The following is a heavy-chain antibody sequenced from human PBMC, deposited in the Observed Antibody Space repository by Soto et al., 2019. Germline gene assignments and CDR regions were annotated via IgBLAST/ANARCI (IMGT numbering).Heavy chain of an antibody. D-gene: IGHD3-3*01. V-gene: IGHV1-69*04. CDR3: ARDLEPAYDFWSGYHNWFDP. J-gene: IGHJ5*02. Sequence: SVKVSCKASGGTFSSYTISWVRQAPGQGLEWMGRIIPILGIANYAQKFQGRVTITADESTSTAYMELSSLRSEDTAVYYCARDLEPAYDFWSGYHNWFDPWGQGTLVTVSS. CDR1: GGTFSSYT. CDR2: IIPILGIA.